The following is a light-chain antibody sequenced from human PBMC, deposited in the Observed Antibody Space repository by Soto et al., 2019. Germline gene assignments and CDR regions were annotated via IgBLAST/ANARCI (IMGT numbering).Light chain of an antibody. V-gene: IGKV3-11*01. CDR3: QQRNTWPET. CDR2: ETS. J-gene: IGKJ2*01. Sequence: EMVLTQSPATLSLSPGERVTLSCRANQSVNSHLAWYQQKPGQAPRLLIFETSNRATGIPVKFSGSGSGTDFPLTISSLEPEDFAIYYCQQRNTWPETFGQGTKLEIK. CDR1: QSVNSH.